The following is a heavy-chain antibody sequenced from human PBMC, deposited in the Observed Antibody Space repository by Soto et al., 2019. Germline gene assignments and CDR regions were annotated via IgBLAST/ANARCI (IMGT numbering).Heavy chain of an antibody. J-gene: IGHJ6*02. CDR1: GFTFSSYS. CDR2: ISSSSSYI. V-gene: IGHV3-21*01. D-gene: IGHD3-10*01. CDR3: ARDQTPHYGSGSYLFPYYYYGMDV. Sequence: PXGSLRLACSASGFTFSSYSMNWVRQAPGKGLDWVSSISSSSSYIYYADSVKGRFTISRDNAKNSLYLQMNSLRAEDTAVYYCARDQTPHYGSGSYLFPYYYYGMDVWGQGTTVTVSS.